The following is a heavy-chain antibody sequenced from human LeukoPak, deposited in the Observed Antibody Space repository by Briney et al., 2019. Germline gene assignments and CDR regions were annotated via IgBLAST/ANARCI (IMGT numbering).Heavy chain of an antibody. CDR3: AREPPCGGGCYYQPYYYYYMDV. Sequence: SETLSLTCTVSGGSISSYYWSWIRQPAGKGLEWIGRIYTSGSTNYNPSLKSRVTMSVDTSKNQFSLKLSSVTAADTAVYYCAREPPCGGGCYYQPYYYYYMDVWGKGTTVTISS. D-gene: IGHD2-21*02. V-gene: IGHV4-4*07. CDR2: IYTSGST. J-gene: IGHJ6*03. CDR1: GGSISSYY.